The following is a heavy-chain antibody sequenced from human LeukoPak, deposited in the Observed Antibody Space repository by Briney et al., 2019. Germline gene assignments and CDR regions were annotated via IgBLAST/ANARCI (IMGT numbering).Heavy chain of an antibody. CDR3: ARDETWSGYIWFDP. D-gene: IGHD3-3*01. J-gene: IGHJ5*02. CDR2: IYYSGST. V-gene: IGHV4-59*01. Sequence: SETLSLTCTVSGGSISSYYWSWIRQPPGKGLEWIGYIYYSGSTNYNPSLKSRVTISVDTSKNQFSLKLSSVTAADTAVYYCARDETWSGYIWFDPWGQGTLVTVSS. CDR1: GGSISSYY.